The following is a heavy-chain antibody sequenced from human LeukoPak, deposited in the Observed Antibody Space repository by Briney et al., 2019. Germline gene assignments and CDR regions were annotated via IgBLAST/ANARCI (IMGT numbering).Heavy chain of an antibody. V-gene: IGHV3-30-3*01. CDR1: GFTFSSYA. J-gene: IGHJ4*02. D-gene: IGHD2-2*01. Sequence: AGGSLRLSCAASGFTFSSYAMHWVRQAPGKGLEWVAVISYDGSNKYYADSVKGRFTISRDNAKNTLYLQMNSLRAEDTAVYYCARDGQLANSWGQGTLVTVSS. CDR2: ISYDGSNK. CDR3: ARDGQLANS.